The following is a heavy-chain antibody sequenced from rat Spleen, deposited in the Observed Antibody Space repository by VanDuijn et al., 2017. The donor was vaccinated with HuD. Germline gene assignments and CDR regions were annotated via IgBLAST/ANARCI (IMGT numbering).Heavy chain of an antibody. CDR1: GFTFSDYY. D-gene: IGHD1-4*01. CDR3: ARHLPPWYFDF. J-gene: IGHJ1*01. V-gene: IGHV5-25*01. Sequence: EVQLVESDGGLVQPGRSLKLSCAASGFTFSDYYMAWVRQAPTKGLEWVAYISAGGGDTYYRYSVKGRFTISRDNAESTLYLQMDSLRSEDTATYYCARHLPPWYFDFWGPGTMVTVSS. CDR2: ISAGGGDT.